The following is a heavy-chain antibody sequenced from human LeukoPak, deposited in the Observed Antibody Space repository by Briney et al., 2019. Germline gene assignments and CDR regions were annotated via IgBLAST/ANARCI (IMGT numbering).Heavy chain of an antibody. Sequence: SETLSLTCTVAGACTSSHIDYWGWIRQPPGKGLEWIGSIYHNGNTYYNPSLTSRVAMSIDTSKNQFSLIVRSVTAADTAVYFCARGVGGVDYWGQGTLVTVSS. V-gene: IGHV4-39*07. CDR2: IYHNGNT. CDR3: ARGVGGVDY. J-gene: IGHJ4*02. D-gene: IGHD3-16*01. CDR1: GACTSSHIDY.